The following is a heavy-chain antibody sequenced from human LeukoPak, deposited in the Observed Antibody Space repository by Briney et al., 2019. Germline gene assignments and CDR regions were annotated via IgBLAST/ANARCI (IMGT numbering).Heavy chain of an antibody. J-gene: IGHJ4*02. Sequence: SETLSLTCTVSGGSISSSSYYWSWIRQPPGKGLEWIGEINHSGSTNYNPSLKSRVTISVDTSKNQFSLKLSSVTAADTAVYYCARDRYFRNNDYWGQGALVTVSS. D-gene: IGHD1-14*01. CDR3: ARDRYFRNNDY. CDR2: INHSGST. CDR1: GGSISSSSYY. V-gene: IGHV4-39*07.